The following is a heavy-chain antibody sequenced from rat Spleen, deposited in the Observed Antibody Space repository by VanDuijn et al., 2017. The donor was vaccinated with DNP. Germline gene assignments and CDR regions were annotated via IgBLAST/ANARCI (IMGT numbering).Heavy chain of an antibody. CDR1: GFTFSNHF. CDR3: ARHMASRGFFDY. V-gene: IGHV5S11*01. D-gene: IGHD4-1*01. Sequence: EVQLVESGGGLVQPGRSMKLSCVASGFTFSNHFMAWVRQAPTKGLEWVASISTGGGNTYYRDSVKGRFTISRDNGKTTLYLQMDSLRSEETATYYCARHMASRGFFDYWGQGVMVTVSS. CDR2: ISTGGGNT. J-gene: IGHJ2*01.